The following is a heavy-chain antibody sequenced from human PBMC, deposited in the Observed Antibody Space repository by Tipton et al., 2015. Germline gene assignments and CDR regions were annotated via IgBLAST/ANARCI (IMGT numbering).Heavy chain of an antibody. CDR1: GYTFTSYG. J-gene: IGHJ4*02. CDR2: ISAYNGNT. V-gene: IGHV1-18*01. Sequence: QSGPEVKKPGASVKVSCKTAGYTFTSYGISWVRQAPGQGLEWMGWISAYNGNTKYAQKLQGRVTMTTDTSTSTAYMELRSLRSDDTAFYFCARENSIWYPYCDHWGQGTLVTVSS. CDR3: ARENSIWYPYCDH. D-gene: IGHD6-13*01.